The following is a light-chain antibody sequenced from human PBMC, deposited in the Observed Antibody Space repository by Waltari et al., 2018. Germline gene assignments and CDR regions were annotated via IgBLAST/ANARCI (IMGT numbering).Light chain of an antibody. J-gene: IGLJ3*02. Sequence: QSALTQPRSVSGSPGQSVPISCPGTSSDVGANNFVSWYHHPPDKAPKPIIYDINKRPSGVPDRFSGSKSGNTASLTISGLQAEDEADYYCCSCVGRNIYWVFGGGTKLTVL. CDR1: SSDVGANNF. V-gene: IGLV2-11*01. CDR3: CSCVGRNIYWV. CDR2: DIN.